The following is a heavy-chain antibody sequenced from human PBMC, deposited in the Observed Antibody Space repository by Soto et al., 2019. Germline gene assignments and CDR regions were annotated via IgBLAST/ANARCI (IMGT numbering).Heavy chain of an antibody. CDR3: GRSGKGSGGSCHGIYYYYYMDV. V-gene: IGHV4-59*08. J-gene: IGHJ6*03. Sequence: SETLSLTCTVSGGSISSYYWSWIRQPPGKGLEWIGYIYYSGSTNYNPSLKSRVTISVDTSKNQFSLKLSSVTAADTAVYYCGRSGKGSGGSCHGIYYYYYMDVWGKGTTVTVSS. D-gene: IGHD2-15*01. CDR1: GGSISSYY. CDR2: IYYSGST.